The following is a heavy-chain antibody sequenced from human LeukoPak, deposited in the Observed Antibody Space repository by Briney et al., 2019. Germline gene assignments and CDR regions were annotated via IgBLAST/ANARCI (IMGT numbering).Heavy chain of an antibody. Sequence: GGSLRLSCGASGSTFSDYSMSWVRHAPGNGLEWLASITTAGGYTYYAHYVKGRFTISRDNAQNSLSLQMNSLRAEDTAVYFCATSGGFVLPNAITGNWYMDVWGRGTSVTVSS. CDR1: GSTFSDYS. D-gene: IGHD2-2*01. V-gene: IGHV3-21*01. CDR2: ITTAGGYT. CDR3: ATSGGFVLPNAITGNWYMDV. J-gene: IGHJ6*03.